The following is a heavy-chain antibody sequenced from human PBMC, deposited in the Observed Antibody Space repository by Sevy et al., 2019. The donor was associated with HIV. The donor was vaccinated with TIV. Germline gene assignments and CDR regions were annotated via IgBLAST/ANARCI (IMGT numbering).Heavy chain of an antibody. CDR3: ARDLSYGSPEYYYYGMDV. CDR2: ISSSSSYI. J-gene: IGHJ6*02. V-gene: IGHV3-21*01. Sequence: GGSLRLSCAASGFTFSSYSMNWVRQAPGKGLEWDSSISSSSSYIYCADSVKSRFTISRDNAKNSLYLQMNSLRAEDTAVYYCARDLSYGSPEYYYYGMDVWGQGTTVTVSS. CDR1: GFTFSSYS. D-gene: IGHD3-10*01.